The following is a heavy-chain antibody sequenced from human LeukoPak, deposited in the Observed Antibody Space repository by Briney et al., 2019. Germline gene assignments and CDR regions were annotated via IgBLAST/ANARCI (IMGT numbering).Heavy chain of an antibody. V-gene: IGHV1-2*02. CDR1: GYTFSGFY. J-gene: IGHJ1*01. D-gene: IGHD6-13*01. CDR2: MNPNSGDT. CDR3: ARIGISARGTNFHH. Sequence: ASVKVSCKASGYTFSGFYMHWVRQAPGQGLEWMGWMNPNSGDTKYAPKFQGRVTMTRDTSISTAYMELSRLRSDDTALYYCARIGISARGTNFHHWGQGTLVTVSS.